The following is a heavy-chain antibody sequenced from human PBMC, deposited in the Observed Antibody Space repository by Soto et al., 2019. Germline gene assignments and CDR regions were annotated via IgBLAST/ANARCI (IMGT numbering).Heavy chain of an antibody. Sequence: QVQLQESGPGLVKPSQTLSLTCTVSGGSISSGDYYWSWIRQPPGKGLEWIGYIYYSGSTYYNPSLQSRVTISVDTSKNQFSLKLSSVTAADTAVYYCARATSLWFGEASFGWFDPWGQGTLVTVSS. V-gene: IGHV4-30-4*01. D-gene: IGHD3-10*01. CDR2: IYYSGST. J-gene: IGHJ5*02. CDR3: ARATSLWFGEASFGWFDP. CDR1: GGSISSGDYY.